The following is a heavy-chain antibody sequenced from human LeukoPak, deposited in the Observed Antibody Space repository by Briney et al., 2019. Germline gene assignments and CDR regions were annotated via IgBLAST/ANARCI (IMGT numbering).Heavy chain of an antibody. J-gene: IGHJ4*02. CDR3: ARGGRATAAAGPVFDY. CDR2: INPNSGGT. Sequence: GASVKVSCKASGYTFTGYYMHWVRQAPGQGLEWMGWINPNSGGTNYAQKFQGRVTMTRDTSISTAYMELRSLRSDDTAVYYCARGGRATAAAGPVFDYWGQGTLVTVSS. V-gene: IGHV1-2*02. CDR1: GYTFTGYY. D-gene: IGHD6-13*01.